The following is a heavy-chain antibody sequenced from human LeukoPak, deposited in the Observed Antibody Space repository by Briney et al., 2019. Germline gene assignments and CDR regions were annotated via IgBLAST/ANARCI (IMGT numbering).Heavy chain of an antibody. CDR2: FDPEDGET. D-gene: IGHD2-2*01. Sequence: ASVKVSCKVSGYTLTELFMHWVRQAPGKGLEWMGGFDPEDGETIYAQKFQGRVTMTEDTSTDTAYMELSSLRSEDTAVYYCATVVRYCSSTSCYSYYYYMDVWGKGTTVTVSS. CDR3: ATVVRYCSSTSCYSYYYYMDV. J-gene: IGHJ6*03. CDR1: GYTLTELF. V-gene: IGHV1-24*01.